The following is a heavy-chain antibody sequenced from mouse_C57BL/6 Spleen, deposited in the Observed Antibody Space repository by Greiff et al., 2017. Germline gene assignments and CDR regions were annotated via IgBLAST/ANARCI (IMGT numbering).Heavy chain of an antibody. CDR2: INPGSGGT. V-gene: IGHV1-54*01. Sequence: QVQLQQSGAELVRPGTSVKVFCKASGYAFTNYLIEWVKQRPGQGLEWIGVINPGSGGTYYNEKFKGKATLTADKSSSTAYMQLSSLTSEDSAVYCCARGIDQLGFDGWGTGATVTVAS. J-gene: IGHJ1*03. D-gene: IGHD1-3*01. CDR3: ARGIDQLGFDG. CDR1: GYAFTNYL.